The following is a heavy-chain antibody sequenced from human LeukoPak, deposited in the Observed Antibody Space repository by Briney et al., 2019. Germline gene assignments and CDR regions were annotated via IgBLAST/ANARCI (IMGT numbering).Heavy chain of an antibody. D-gene: IGHD3-9*01. J-gene: IGHJ4*02. CDR2: IYYSGST. V-gene: IGHV4-39*01. CDR1: GGSISSSSYY. CDR3: ARHPSQYDFQDGYFDWLYHFDY. Sequence: SETLSLTCSVSGGSISSSSYYWGWIRQPPGKGLEWIGSIYYSGSTYYNPSLKSRVTISVDTSKYQFSLKLSSVTAADTAVYYCARHPSQYDFQDGYFDWLYHFDYWGQGTLVTVSS.